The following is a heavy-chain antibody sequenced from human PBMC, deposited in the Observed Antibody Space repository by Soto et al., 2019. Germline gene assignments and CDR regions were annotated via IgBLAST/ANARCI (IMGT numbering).Heavy chain of an antibody. CDR3: ARMNRITSLYSFDP. Sequence: VSGPTLVNPTQTLTLTCTFSGFSLSTSGMCVSWIRQPPGKALEWLARIDWDDDKYYSTSLKTRLTISKDTSKNQVVLTMTNMDPVDTATYYCARMNRITSLYSFDPWGQGTLVTVSS. J-gene: IGHJ5*02. D-gene: IGHD3-3*01. CDR1: GFSLSTSGMC. CDR2: IDWDDDK. V-gene: IGHV2-70*11.